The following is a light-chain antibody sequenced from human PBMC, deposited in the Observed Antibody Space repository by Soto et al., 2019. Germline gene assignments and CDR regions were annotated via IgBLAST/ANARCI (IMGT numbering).Light chain of an antibody. CDR1: QSVRSNY. CDR3: QHYGSSLYT. J-gene: IGKJ2*01. Sequence: IVLTQSPGTLSLSPGERATLSCRASQSVRSNYLAWYQQKLGQAPRLLIYGASLRATGIPDKFSGSGSGTDFTLTISRLEPEDFAVYYCQHYGSSLYTFGQGTKLEIK. CDR2: GAS. V-gene: IGKV3-20*01.